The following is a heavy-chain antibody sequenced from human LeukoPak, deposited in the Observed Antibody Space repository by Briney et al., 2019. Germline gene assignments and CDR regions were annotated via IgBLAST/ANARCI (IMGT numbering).Heavy chain of an antibody. D-gene: IGHD2-15*01. CDR1: GGSISSYY. Sequence: PSETQSLTCTVSGGSISSYYWSWIRQPPGKGLEWIGNIYYSGSTNYNPSLKSRVTISVDTSKNQFSLKLSSVTAADTAIYYCARSYCSGGSCWVYFDYWGQGTLVTVSS. V-gene: IGHV4-59*08. J-gene: IGHJ4*02. CDR3: ARSYCSGGSCWVYFDY. CDR2: IYYSGST.